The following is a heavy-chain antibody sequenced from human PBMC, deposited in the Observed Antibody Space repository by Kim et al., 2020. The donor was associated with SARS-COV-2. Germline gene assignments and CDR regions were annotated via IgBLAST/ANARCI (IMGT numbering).Heavy chain of an antibody. D-gene: IGHD2-2*02. Sequence: FTISRDNSKNTLYLQMNSLRAEDTAVYYCARDPHFGYCSSTSCYKDYFDYWGQGTLVTVSS. J-gene: IGHJ4*02. V-gene: IGHV3-30*07. CDR3: ARDPHFGYCSSTSCYKDYFDY.